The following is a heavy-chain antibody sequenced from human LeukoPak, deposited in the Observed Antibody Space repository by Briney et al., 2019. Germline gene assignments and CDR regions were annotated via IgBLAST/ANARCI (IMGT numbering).Heavy chain of an antibody. V-gene: IGHV3-30-3*02. D-gene: IGHD4-23*01. CDR2: ISYDGSNK. CDR1: GFTFSSYA. J-gene: IGHJ1*01. CDR3: AKFSPYGGNSY. Sequence: GGSLRLSCAASGFTFSSYAMHWVRQAPGKGLEWVAVISYDGSNKYYADSVKGRFTISRDNSKNTLYLQMNSLRAEDTAVYYCAKFSPYGGNSYWGQGTLVTVSS.